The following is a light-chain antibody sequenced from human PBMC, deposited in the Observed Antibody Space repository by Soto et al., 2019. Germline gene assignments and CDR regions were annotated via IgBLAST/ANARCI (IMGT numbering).Light chain of an antibody. J-gene: IGKJ5*01. CDR1: QSISHW. CDR2: AAS. CDR3: QQANSFPIT. Sequence: DIQMTQSPSTLPASVGDRVKMICLASQSISHWLAWYQQKSGKAPKLLIYAASSLQSGVPSRSSGSGSGTDFTLTISSLQPEDFATYYCQQANSFPITFGQGTRLEIK. V-gene: IGKV1-12*01.